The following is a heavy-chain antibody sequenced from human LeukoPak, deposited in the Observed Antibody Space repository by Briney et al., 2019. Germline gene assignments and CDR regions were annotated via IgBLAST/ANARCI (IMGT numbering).Heavy chain of an antibody. J-gene: IGHJ4*02. Sequence: GGSLRLSCAASGFTFSSYAMSWVRQAPGKGLEWVSAISGSGGSTYYADSVKGRFTISRDNSKNSLYLQMNSLRAEDTAVYYCARDGTSSWSYDYWGQGTLVTVSS. CDR3: ARDGTSSWSYDY. CDR2: ISGSGGST. CDR1: GFTFSSYA. D-gene: IGHD6-13*01. V-gene: IGHV3-23*01.